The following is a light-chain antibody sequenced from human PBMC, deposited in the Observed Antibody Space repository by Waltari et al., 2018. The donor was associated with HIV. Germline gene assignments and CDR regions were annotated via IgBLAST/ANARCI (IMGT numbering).Light chain of an antibody. V-gene: IGLV2-14*03. CDR3: CSYSSSGTVR. Sequence: HSVLTQPASMSGSLGQSLNISCLGSSNGVGGFHYVSWYQQSPEKAPRLVTYDVSNRPSGVSGRFSGSKSGSAASLTIAWLQPEDEADYYCCSYSSSGTVRFGGGTRLTVL. CDR1: SNGVGGFHY. CDR2: DVS. J-gene: IGLJ2*01.